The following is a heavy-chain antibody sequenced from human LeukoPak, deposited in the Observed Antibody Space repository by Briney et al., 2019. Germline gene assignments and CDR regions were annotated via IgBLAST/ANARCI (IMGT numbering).Heavy chain of an antibody. CDR3: ARLGEYCTNGGCLGWFDP. V-gene: IGHV5-51*01. J-gene: IGHJ5*02. CDR1: GYSFTSYW. CDR2: IYPGDSDT. Sequence: GESLKISCKGSGYSFTSYWIGWVRQMPGKGLEWMGIIYPGDSDTRYSPSFQGQVTISADKSISTAYLQWSSLKASDTAMYYCARLGEYCTNGGCLGWFDPWGQGTLVTVSS. D-gene: IGHD2-8*01.